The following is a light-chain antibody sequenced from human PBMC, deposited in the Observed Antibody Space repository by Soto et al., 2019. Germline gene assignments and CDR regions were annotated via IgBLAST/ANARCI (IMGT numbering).Light chain of an antibody. V-gene: IGKV1-5*03. J-gene: IGKJ2*01. CDR3: QQYNSYYT. Sequence: DIQMTQSPSXLXASVXXXXTXXXRASXXXXXWLAWYQQKPGKAPKLLIYKASSLKSRVPSRFSGRGSGTEFTLTISSLQPDDFATYYCQQYNSYYTFGQGTKLEIK. CDR1: XXXXXW. CDR2: KAS.